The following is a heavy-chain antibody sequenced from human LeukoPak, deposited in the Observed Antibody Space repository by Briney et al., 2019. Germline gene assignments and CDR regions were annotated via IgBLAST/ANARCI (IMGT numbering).Heavy chain of an antibody. J-gene: IGHJ3*02. CDR2: IYYSGTT. V-gene: IGHV4-59*01. CDR1: GGSISSYY. D-gene: IGHD3-16*01. Sequence: SETLSLTCTVSGGSISSYYWNWIRQPPGKGLEWIGYIYYSGTTNYNPSLKSRVTISVDTSKNQFSLKLSSVTAADTAVYYCARGESAFDIWGQGTMVTVSS. CDR3: ARGESAFDI.